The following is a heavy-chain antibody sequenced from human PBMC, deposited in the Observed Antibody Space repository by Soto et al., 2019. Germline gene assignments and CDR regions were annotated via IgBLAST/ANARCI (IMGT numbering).Heavy chain of an antibody. CDR2: IYPGDSDT. Sequence: PGESLKISCKGSGYSFTSYWIGWVRQMPGKGLEWMGIIYPGDSDTRYSPSFQGQVTISADKSISTAYLQWSSLKASDTAMYYCARLGSTSDLPVGHYYYYYYMDVWGKGTTVTVSS. D-gene: IGHD2-2*01. J-gene: IGHJ6*03. CDR3: ARLGSTSDLPVGHYYYYYYMDV. CDR1: GYSFTSYW. V-gene: IGHV5-51*01.